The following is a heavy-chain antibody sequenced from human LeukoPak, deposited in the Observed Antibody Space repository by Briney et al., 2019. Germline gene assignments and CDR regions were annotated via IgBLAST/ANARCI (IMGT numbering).Heavy chain of an antibody. Sequence: ASVKVSCKASGYTFTDYYLHWVRQAPGQGFEWMGWINPNSGDTNYAQKFQGRVTMTRDTSISTAHMEMSRLRSDDTAVYYCARANYLYCSSTTCLFDYWGQGTLVTVSS. J-gene: IGHJ4*02. CDR3: ARANYLYCSSTTCLFDY. CDR1: GYTFTDYY. D-gene: IGHD2-2*01. V-gene: IGHV1-2*02. CDR2: INPNSGDT.